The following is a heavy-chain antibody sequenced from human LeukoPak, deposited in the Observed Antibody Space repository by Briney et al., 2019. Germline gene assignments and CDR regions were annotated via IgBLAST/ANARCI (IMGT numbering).Heavy chain of an antibody. CDR3: ARARYYDSSCYQMGPYYYMDV. CDR2: IIPIFGTA. Sequence: SVKVSCKASGGTFSSYAISWVRQAPGQGLEWMGGIIPIFGTANYAQKFQGRVTITTDESTSTAYVELSSLRYEDTAVYYCARARYYDSSCYQMGPYYYMDVWGKGTTVTVSS. J-gene: IGHJ6*03. V-gene: IGHV1-69*05. D-gene: IGHD3-22*01. CDR1: GGTFSSYA.